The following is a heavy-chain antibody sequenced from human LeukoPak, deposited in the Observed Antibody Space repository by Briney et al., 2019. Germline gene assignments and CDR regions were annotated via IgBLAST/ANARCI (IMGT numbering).Heavy chain of an antibody. CDR3: AKVDSGSYYGSFDY. Sequence: GGSLRLSCAASGFTFSSYGMHWVRQAPGKGLEWVAVIWYDGSNKYYADSVKGRFTISRDNSKNTLYLQMTSLRVEDTAVYYCAKVDSGSYYGSFDYWGQGTLVTVSS. J-gene: IGHJ4*02. CDR1: GFTFSSYG. CDR2: IWYDGSNK. V-gene: IGHV3-30*02. D-gene: IGHD1-26*01.